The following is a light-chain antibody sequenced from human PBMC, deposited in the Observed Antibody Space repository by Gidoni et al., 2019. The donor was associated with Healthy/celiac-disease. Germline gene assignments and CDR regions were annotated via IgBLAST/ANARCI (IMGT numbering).Light chain of an antibody. Sequence: QAALTQPASVSGSPGQSITLSCTVTSSDDCGYNYVSWYHQHPGKAPKLIIYEVSTRPSGVSNRFSGPKSGNTASLTISGLQAEDEADYYCSSYTRSSTHVVFGGGTKLTVL. CDR2: EVS. V-gene: IGLV2-14*01. CDR1: SSDDCGYNY. J-gene: IGLJ2*01. CDR3: SSYTRSSTHVV.